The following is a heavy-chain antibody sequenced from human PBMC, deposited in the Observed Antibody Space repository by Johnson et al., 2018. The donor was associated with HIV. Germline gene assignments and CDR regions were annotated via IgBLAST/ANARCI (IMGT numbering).Heavy chain of an antibody. V-gene: IGHV3-30*04. Sequence: QVQLVESGGGVVQPGGSLRLSCAASGFTFSDYAMHWVRQAPGKGLEWVAVISYDGSNKYYADSVKGRFTISRDNSKNTLYLQMNSLRAEDTAVYYCARERTYSSGYAFDIWGQGTMVTVSS. J-gene: IGHJ3*02. D-gene: IGHD6-19*01. CDR3: ARERTYSSGYAFDI. CDR2: ISYDGSNK. CDR1: GFTFSDYA.